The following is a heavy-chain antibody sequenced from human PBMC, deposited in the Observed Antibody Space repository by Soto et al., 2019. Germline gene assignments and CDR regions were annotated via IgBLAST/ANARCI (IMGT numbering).Heavy chain of an antibody. CDR1: RYTFTNFY. CDR2: INPSGGST. J-gene: IGHJ6*02. D-gene: IGHD1-26*01. CDR3: ARSQVGRPLDV. V-gene: IGHV1-46*01. Sequence: GASVKVSCKASRYTFTNFYIQWLRQAPGQGLEWMGIINPSGGSTTYPQKFQGRVTMTRDTSTSTFHMELITLRSEDTAVHYCARSQVGRPLDVWGPGTTVAFSS.